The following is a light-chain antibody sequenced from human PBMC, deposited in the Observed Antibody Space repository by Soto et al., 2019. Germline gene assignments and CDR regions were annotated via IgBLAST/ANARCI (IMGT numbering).Light chain of an antibody. Sequence: IQVTQSPSPLSASVGDRVTITCRASQSISSWLAWFQQKPGKAPKLLTYDASSLESGVPSRFSGSGSGTEFTLTISSLQPDDFATYYCQQYGTYLWTFAQGTKVDIK. CDR3: QQYGTYLWT. CDR1: QSISSW. CDR2: DAS. J-gene: IGKJ1*01. V-gene: IGKV1-5*01.